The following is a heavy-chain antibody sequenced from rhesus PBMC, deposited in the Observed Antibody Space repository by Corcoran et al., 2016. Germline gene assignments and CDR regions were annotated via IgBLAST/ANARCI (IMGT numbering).Heavy chain of an antibody. D-gene: IGHD3-16*01. CDR2: ISGSGGYT. CDR3: ARSVNSGSYYPEYFEF. Sequence: QLQLQESGPGLVKPSETLSLTCAVPGGSISSNYWSWIRQPPVKGLEWIGRISGSGGYTNYNPSLRSRVTSSTGSSKNQFSLKMGSVTAADTAVYYCARSVNSGSYYPEYFEFWGQGALVTVSS. CDR1: GGSISSNY. V-gene: IGHV4-173*01. J-gene: IGHJ1*01.